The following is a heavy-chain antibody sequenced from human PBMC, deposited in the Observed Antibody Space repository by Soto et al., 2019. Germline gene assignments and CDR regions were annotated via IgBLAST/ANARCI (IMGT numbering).Heavy chain of an antibody. D-gene: IGHD2-2*01. CDR2: IYYSGST. Sequence: QVQLQESGPGLVKPSQTLSLTCTVSGGSISSGGYYWSWIRQHPGKGLEWIGYIYYSGSTYYNPSLKSRVTISVDTSKNQFSLKLSSVTAADTAVYYCASLDCSSTSCKPYYYYGMDVWGQGTTVTVSS. V-gene: IGHV4-31*03. CDR1: GGSISSGGYY. CDR3: ASLDCSSTSCKPYYYYGMDV. J-gene: IGHJ6*02.